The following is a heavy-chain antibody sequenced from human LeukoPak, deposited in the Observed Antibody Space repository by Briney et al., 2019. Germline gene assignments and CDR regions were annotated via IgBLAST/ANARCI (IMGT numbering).Heavy chain of an antibody. CDR1: GGSISSSSYY. Sequence: SETLSLTCTVSGGSISSSSYYWGWIRQPPGKGLEWIGSSYYSGSTYYNPSLKSRVTISVDTSKNQFSLKLSSVTAADTAVYYCARGAPPQNWGQGALVTVSS. CDR2: SYYSGST. V-gene: IGHV4-39*07. CDR3: ARGAPPQN. J-gene: IGHJ4*02.